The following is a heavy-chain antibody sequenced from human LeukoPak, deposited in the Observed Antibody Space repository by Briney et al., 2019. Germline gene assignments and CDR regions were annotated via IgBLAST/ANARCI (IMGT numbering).Heavy chain of an antibody. CDR1: GGSFSGYY. CDR2: INHSGST. V-gene: IGHV4-34*01. J-gene: IGHJ4*02. D-gene: IGHD3-10*01. Sequence: PSETLSLTCAVYGGSFSGYYWSWIRQPPGKGLEWIGEINHSGSTNYNPSLKSRVTISVDTSKNQFSLKLSSVTAADTAVYYCARGPRITMVRGVIRYWGQGTLVTVSS. CDR3: ARGPRITMVRGVIRY.